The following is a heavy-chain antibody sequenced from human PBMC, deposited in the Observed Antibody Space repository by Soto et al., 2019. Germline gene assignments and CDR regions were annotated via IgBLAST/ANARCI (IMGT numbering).Heavy chain of an antibody. J-gene: IGHJ4*02. CDR1: GYTFTSYD. V-gene: IGHV1-8*01. D-gene: IGHD5-18*01. CDR2: MNPNSGNT. Sequence: QVQLVQSGVEVKKPGASVKVSCKASGYTFTSYDINWVRQATGQGLEWMGWMNPNSGNTGYAQKFQGRVTMTRNTSISTAYMELSSLRSEDTAVYYCARGHSVDTAMVTSYWGQGTLVTVSS. CDR3: ARGHSVDTAMVTSY.